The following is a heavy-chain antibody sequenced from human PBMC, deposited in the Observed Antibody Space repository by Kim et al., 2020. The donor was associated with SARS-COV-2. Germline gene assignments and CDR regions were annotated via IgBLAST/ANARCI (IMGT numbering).Heavy chain of an antibody. Sequence: VGSLRLSCAASGFTFSDYYMSWIRQAPGKGLEWVSYISSSGSTIYYADSVKGRFTISRDNAKNSLYLQMNSLRAEDTAVYYCARGLKLLVYYYGMDVWGQGTTVTVSS. D-gene: IGHD1-26*01. V-gene: IGHV3-11*04. CDR1: GFTFSDYY. CDR3: ARGLKLLVYYYGMDV. J-gene: IGHJ6*02. CDR2: ISSSGSTI.